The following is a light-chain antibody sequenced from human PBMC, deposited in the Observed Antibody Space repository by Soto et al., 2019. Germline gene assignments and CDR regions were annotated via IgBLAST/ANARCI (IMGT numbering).Light chain of an antibody. CDR1: QSVSSN. J-gene: IGKJ1*01. CDR3: QQYNGWPLT. V-gene: IGKV3-15*01. CDR2: GAF. Sequence: LTQSPGTLSLSTGERATLSCRASQSVSSNLAWYQQKPGQAPSLLIYGAFTRATGIPARFSGTGTGTEFTLTISSLQSEDFALYYCQQYNGWPLTFGQRTKVAIK.